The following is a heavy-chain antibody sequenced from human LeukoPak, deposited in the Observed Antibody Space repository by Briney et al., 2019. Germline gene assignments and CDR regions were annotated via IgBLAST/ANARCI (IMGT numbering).Heavy chain of an antibody. CDR2: SRNKENNYAA. Sequence: GGSLRLSCAASGFSFSDFFMDWVRQAPGKGLEGIGRSRNKENNYAAEYAASVKGRFTISRDDSKDSLYLQLSSLKTQDTAVYYCTRENYWNLDYWGQGTLVTVSS. D-gene: IGHD1-1*01. CDR1: GFSFSDFF. J-gene: IGHJ4*02. CDR3: TRENYWNLDY. V-gene: IGHV3-72*01.